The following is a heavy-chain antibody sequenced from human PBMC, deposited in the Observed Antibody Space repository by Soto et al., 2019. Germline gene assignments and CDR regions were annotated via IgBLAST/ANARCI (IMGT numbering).Heavy chain of an antibody. D-gene: IGHD5-18*01. Sequence: QVQLVQSGAEVKKPESSVKVSCKAPGGTFSTYAISWVRQAPGQGLEWMGGIIPMFGTANYAQRFHDRVTITADESKNTVYMELSSLRSEDTAVYFCASGIQLWLRRINNGYSGWGQGTLVTVSS. V-gene: IGHV1-69*12. CDR1: GGTFSTYA. J-gene: IGHJ4*02. CDR3: ASGIQLWLRRINNGYSG. CDR2: IIPMFGTA.